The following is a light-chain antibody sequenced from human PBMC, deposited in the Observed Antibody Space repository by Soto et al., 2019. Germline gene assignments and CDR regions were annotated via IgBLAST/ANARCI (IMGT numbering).Light chain of an antibody. V-gene: IGKV1-5*01. Sequence: EIQMTQSPSTLSASVGDRVTITCRATQSISTSLAWYQQKPGKAPNLLISGASNLESGVPSRFSGSGSGTEFTLTISSLQPDDFATYYCQQYNSYTWTFGQGTKV. J-gene: IGKJ1*01. CDR2: GAS. CDR3: QQYNSYTWT. CDR1: QSISTS.